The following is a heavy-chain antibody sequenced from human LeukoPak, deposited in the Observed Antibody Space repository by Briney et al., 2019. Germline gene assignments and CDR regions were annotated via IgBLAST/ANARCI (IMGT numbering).Heavy chain of an antibody. CDR2: IYYSGST. V-gene: IGHV4-59*12. CDR3: ASGGGNSGSATDR. D-gene: IGHD5-12*01. J-gene: IGHJ5*02. Sequence: SETLSLTCTVSGGSISSYYWSWIRQPPGKGLEWIGYIYYSGSTNYNPSLKSRVTISVDTSKNQFSLKLSSVTAADTAVYYCASGGGNSGSATDRWGQGTLVTVSS. CDR1: GGSISSYY.